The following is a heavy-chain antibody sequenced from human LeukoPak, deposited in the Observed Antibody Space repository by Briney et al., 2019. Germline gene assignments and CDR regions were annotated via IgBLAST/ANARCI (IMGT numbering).Heavy chain of an antibody. D-gene: IGHD6-19*01. J-gene: IGHJ5*02. CDR3: ARHPPGIAVAGPQLGFDP. CDR1: GGSISSSSCY. Sequence: SETLSLTCTVSGGSISSSSCYWGWIRQPPGKGLEWIGSIYYSGSTYYNPSLKSRVTISVDTSKNQFSLKLSSVTAADTAVYYCARHPPGIAVAGPQLGFDPWGQGTLVTVSS. CDR2: IYYSGST. V-gene: IGHV4-39*01.